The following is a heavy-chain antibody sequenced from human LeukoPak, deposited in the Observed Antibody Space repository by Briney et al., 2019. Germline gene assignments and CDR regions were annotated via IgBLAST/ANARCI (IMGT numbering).Heavy chain of an antibody. CDR1: GFTFSSYG. CDR2: ISYDGSNK. Sequence: PGGSLRLSCAASGFTFSSYGMHWVRQAPGKGLEWVAVISYDGSNKYYADSVKGRFTISRDNSKNTLYLQMNSLRAEDTAVYYCAKDLATLMAVAGLGYWGQGTLVTVSS. V-gene: IGHV3-30*18. J-gene: IGHJ4*02. CDR3: AKDLATLMAVAGLGY. D-gene: IGHD6-19*01.